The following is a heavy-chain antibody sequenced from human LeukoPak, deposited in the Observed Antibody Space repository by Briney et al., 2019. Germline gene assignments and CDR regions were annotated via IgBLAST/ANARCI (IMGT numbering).Heavy chain of an antibody. Sequence: GGSLRLSCAVSGITLSNYAMSWVRQAPGKGLEWVAGISGSGGGTHYADSVKGRFTISRDNPKNTLYLQMNNLRAGDTAVYFCAKRGVVIRVILVGFHREAYYFDSWGQGALVTVSS. CDR1: GITLSNYA. CDR2: ISGSGGGT. D-gene: IGHD3-22*01. V-gene: IGHV3-23*01. J-gene: IGHJ4*02. CDR3: AKRGVVIRVILVGFHREAYYFDS.